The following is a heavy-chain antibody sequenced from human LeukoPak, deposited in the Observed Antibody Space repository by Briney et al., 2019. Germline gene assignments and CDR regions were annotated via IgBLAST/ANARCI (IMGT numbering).Heavy chain of an antibody. J-gene: IGHJ5*01. D-gene: IGHD6-19*01. CDR1: GGSISSSNW. CDR3: ARDVRGWYRDNWFDS. Sequence: SGTLSLTCAVSGGSISSSNWWSWVRQPPGKGLEWIGEIYHSGSTNYNPSLKSRVTISVDKSKNQFSLKLSSVTAVDTAVYYFARDVRGWYRDNWFDSWGQGTLVTVSS. CDR2: IYHSGST. V-gene: IGHV4-4*02.